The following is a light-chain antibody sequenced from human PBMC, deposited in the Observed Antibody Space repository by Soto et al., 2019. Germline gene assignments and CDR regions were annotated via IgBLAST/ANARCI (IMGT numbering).Light chain of an antibody. CDR2: GAS. CDR3: QQDYNLLT. J-gene: IGKJ4*01. V-gene: IGKV3D-7*01. CDR1: QSVSSSY. Sequence: PGERGTLSCRASQSVSSSYLTWYQQKPGQAPRLLIYGASTRATSIPARFSGSGSGTDFTLTISSLQPEDFAVYYCQQDYNLLTFGGGTKVEIK.